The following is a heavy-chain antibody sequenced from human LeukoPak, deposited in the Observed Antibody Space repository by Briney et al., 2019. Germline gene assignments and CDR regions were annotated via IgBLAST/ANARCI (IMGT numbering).Heavy chain of an antibody. Sequence: PSETLSLTCTVSGDSISSSSYYWGWIRQPPGKGLEWIVSIYYSGSTYYNPSLKSRVTISVDTSKNQFSLKLSSVTAADTAVYYCARRQSSYLDYWGQGTLVTVSS. CDR2: IYYSGST. CDR1: GDSISSSSYY. CDR3: ARRQSSYLDY. J-gene: IGHJ4*02. V-gene: IGHV4-39*01.